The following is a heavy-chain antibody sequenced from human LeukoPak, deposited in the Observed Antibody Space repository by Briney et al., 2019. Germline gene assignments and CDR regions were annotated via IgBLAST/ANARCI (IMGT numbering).Heavy chain of an antibody. D-gene: IGHD6-19*01. Sequence: GGSLRLSCAASGFTFSSYSMNWVRQAPAKGLEWVSSISSSSSYIYYADSVKGRFTISRDNAKNSLYLQMNSLRAEDTAVYYCARRSGIAVAGAFDYWGQGTLVTVSS. J-gene: IGHJ4*02. V-gene: IGHV3-21*01. CDR2: ISSSSSYI. CDR3: ARRSGIAVAGAFDY. CDR1: GFTFSSYS.